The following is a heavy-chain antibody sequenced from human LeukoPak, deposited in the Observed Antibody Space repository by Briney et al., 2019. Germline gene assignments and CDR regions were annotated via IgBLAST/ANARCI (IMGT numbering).Heavy chain of an antibody. J-gene: IGHJ4*02. CDR3: AKDGFPASLGDY. CDR1: GFTLSSYA. V-gene: IGHV3-23*01. D-gene: IGHD2-2*03. Sequence: GSLRLSCAASGFTLSSYAMSWVRQAPGKGLEWVSAISGSGGSTYYADSVKGRFTISRDNSKNTLYLQMNSLRAEDTAVYYCAKDGFPASLGDYWGQGTLVTVSS. CDR2: ISGSGGST.